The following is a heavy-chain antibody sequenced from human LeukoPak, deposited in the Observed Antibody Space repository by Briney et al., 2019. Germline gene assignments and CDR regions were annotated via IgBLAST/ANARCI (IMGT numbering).Heavy chain of an antibody. V-gene: IGHV3-48*04. CDR3: ARGQRWYYDILTGYSPVSPFDY. CDR2: ISSSSSTI. J-gene: IGHJ4*02. Sequence: GGSLRLSCAASGFTFSSYSMNWVRQAPGKGLEWVSYISSSSSTIYYADSVKGRFTISRDNAKNSLYLQMNSLRAEDTAVYYCARGQRWYYDILTGYSPVSPFDYWGQGTLVTVSS. CDR1: GFTFSSYS. D-gene: IGHD3-9*01.